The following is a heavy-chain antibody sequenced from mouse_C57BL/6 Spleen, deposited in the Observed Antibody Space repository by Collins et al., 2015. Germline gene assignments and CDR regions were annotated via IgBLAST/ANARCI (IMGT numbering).Heavy chain of an antibody. V-gene: IGHV5-6-3*01. CDR2: INSNGGST. CDR1: GFTFSSYG. D-gene: IGHD2-3*01. Sequence: EVQLVESGGGLVQPGGSLKLSCAASGFTFSSYGMSWVRQTPDKRLELVATINSNGGSTYYPDSVKGRFTISRDNAKNTLYLQMSSLKSEDTAMYYCARDDGPYAMDYWGSRNLSHRLL. CDR3: ARDDGPYAMDY. J-gene: IGHJ4*01.